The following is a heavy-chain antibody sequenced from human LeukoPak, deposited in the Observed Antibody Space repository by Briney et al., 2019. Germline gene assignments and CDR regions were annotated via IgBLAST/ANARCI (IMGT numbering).Heavy chain of an antibody. J-gene: IGHJ4*02. Sequence: GGSLRLSCAASGFTFSSYGMHWVRQAPGKGLEWVAVISYDGSNKYYADSVKGRFTISRDNSKNMLYLQMNSLRAEDTAVYYCAKPLRGYSYGYFDYWGQGTLVTVSS. CDR2: ISYDGSNK. CDR1: GFTFSSYG. CDR3: AKPLRGYSYGYFDY. D-gene: IGHD5-18*01. V-gene: IGHV3-30*18.